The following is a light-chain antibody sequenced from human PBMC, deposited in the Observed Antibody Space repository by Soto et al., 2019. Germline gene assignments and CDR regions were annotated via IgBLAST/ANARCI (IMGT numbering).Light chain of an antibody. CDR2: NVY. Sequence: QSALTQPASVSGSPGQSITISCTGTSSDVGGYNFVSWHQQHPGKAPKLMIYNVYDRPSGISYRFSGSKSGNTASLTISGLRGEDEADYYCSAYTVSRTYVFGTGTKVTVL. CDR1: SSDVGGYNF. V-gene: IGLV2-14*03. CDR3: SAYTVSRTYV. J-gene: IGLJ1*01.